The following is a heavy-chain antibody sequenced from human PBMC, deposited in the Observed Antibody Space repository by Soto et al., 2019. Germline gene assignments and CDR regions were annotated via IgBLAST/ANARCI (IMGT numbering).Heavy chain of an antibody. CDR2: LDQSGGT. J-gene: IGHJ6*02. D-gene: IGHD2-2*02. CDR3: ARDTYISEYYYYYGMDV. V-gene: IGHV4-34*01. Sequence: SETLSLTCAVVGDSLRGQSWNWIRQSPGKGLEWIGELDQSGGTNYNPSLKSRAIISDDTSKNQFSLTLTSVTAEDTAVYYCARDTYISEYYYYYGMDVWGQGTTVTVSS. CDR1: GDSLRGQS.